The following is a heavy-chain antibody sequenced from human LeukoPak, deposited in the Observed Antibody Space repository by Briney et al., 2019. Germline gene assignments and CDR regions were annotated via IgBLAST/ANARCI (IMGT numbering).Heavy chain of an antibody. Sequence: GWSLRLSCAASGFTFSDYAMSWVRQAPGKGLEWVSAISGGGGRTYYADSVKGRFTISRDNSKNTLYLQMNSLRAEDTAVYYCAKRPSYSSSWYALDPWGQGTLVTVSS. CDR2: ISGGGGRT. CDR3: AKRPSYSSSWYALDP. J-gene: IGHJ5*02. D-gene: IGHD6-13*01. CDR1: GFTFSDYA. V-gene: IGHV3-23*01.